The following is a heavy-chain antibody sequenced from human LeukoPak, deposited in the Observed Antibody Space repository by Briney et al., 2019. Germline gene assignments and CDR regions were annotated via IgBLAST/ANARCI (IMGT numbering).Heavy chain of an antibody. Sequence: GGSLRLSCAATGLSVSSNFMSWVRQAPGKGLEWVSVIYGGGSTYYADSVKGRFTISRDTPKNTLYLQMNSLGVEDTAVYYCASWPVGWYGEDSWGQGTLVTVSS. J-gene: IGHJ4*02. V-gene: IGHV3-53*01. CDR2: IYGGGST. D-gene: IGHD6-19*01. CDR1: GLSVSSNF. CDR3: ASWPVGWYGEDS.